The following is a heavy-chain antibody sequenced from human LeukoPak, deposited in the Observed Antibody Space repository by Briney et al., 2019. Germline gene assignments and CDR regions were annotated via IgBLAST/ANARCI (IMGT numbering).Heavy chain of an antibody. CDR2: ISSSSSYI. Sequence: PAGSLRLSCAASGFTFSSYSMNWVRQAPGKGLEWVSSISSSSSYIYYADSVKGRFTIFRDNAKNSLYLQMNSLRAEDTAVYYCARDLEFRQEGYNLGGDYWGQGTLVTVSS. CDR1: GFTFSSYS. J-gene: IGHJ4*02. CDR3: ARDLEFRQEGYNLGGDY. V-gene: IGHV3-21*01. D-gene: IGHD5-24*01.